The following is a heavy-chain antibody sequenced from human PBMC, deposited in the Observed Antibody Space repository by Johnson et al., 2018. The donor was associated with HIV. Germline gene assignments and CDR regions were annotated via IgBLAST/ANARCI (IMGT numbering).Heavy chain of an antibody. CDR3: AKVIALAGRPDAFDV. CDR1: GFTFSNAW. J-gene: IGHJ3*01. V-gene: IGHV3-15*01. D-gene: IGHD6-19*01. CDR2: IKSKTDGGTT. Sequence: VQLVESGGGLVKPGGSLRLSCAASGFTFSNAWMSWVRQAPGKGLEWVGRIKSKTDGGTTDYAAPMKGRFTISRDDSKNTLYLQMNRLKTEDTAVYYCAKVIALAGRPDAFDVWGRGTVVTVSS.